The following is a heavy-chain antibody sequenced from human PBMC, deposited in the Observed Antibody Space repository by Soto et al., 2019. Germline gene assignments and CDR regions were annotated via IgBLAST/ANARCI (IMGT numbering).Heavy chain of an antibody. D-gene: IGHD4-17*01. V-gene: IGHV1-46*01. CDR1: GYTFTSYY. CDR2: INPSGGST. Sequence: ASVKVSCKASGYTFTSYYMHWVRQAPGQGLEWMGIINPSGGSTSYAQKFQGRVTMTRYTSTSTAYMELRSLRSDDTAVYYCARENGDDYCDYEAYWGQGTLVTVAS. CDR3: ARENGDDYCDYEAY. J-gene: IGHJ4*02.